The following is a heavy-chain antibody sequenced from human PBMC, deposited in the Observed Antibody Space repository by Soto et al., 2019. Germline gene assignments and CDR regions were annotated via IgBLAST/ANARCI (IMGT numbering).Heavy chain of an antibody. CDR2: ISWNSGSI. CDR3: AKGPPRYYYMDV. CDR1: GFTFDDYA. J-gene: IGHJ6*03. V-gene: IGHV3-9*01. Sequence: PGGSLRLSCVVSGFTFDDYAMHWVRQGPGKGLEWVSGISWNSGSIGYADSVKGRITISRDNAKNYLYLQMNSLRVEDTALYYCAKGPPRYYYMDVWGKGTTVTVSS.